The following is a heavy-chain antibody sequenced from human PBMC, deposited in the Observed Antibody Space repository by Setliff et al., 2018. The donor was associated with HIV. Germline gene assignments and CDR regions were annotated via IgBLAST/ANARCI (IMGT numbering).Heavy chain of an antibody. V-gene: IGHV4-59*03. CDR2: IYYTGST. J-gene: IGHJ1*01. CDR1: GGSISVYY. CDR3: VTGPARGLRYFQF. D-gene: IGHD4-17*01. Sequence: PSETLSLTCTVSGGSISVYYWSWIRQPPGKGLEWIGYIYYTGSTYYNPSLKSRVIISLDTSKNQVSLRLKSVTAADTAIYFCVTGPARGLRYFQFWGQGTLVTVSS.